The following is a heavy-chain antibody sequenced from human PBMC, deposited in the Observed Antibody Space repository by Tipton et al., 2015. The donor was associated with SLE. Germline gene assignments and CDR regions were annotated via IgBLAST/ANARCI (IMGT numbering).Heavy chain of an antibody. Sequence: TLSLTCTVSGDSVSTSNHYWGWIRQSPGQGLDWIGNFFYRGSTYYNPSLKSRVTISADASKNQFSLRLTSVTAADTAVYYCSRDNNLELLTHEKGAGYHYYYYHMDVWGKGTTVTVSS. V-gene: IGHV4-39*07. D-gene: IGHD1-7*01. CDR1: GDSVSTSNHY. CDR3: SRDNNLELLTHEKGAGYHYYYYHMDV. J-gene: IGHJ6*03. CDR2: FFYRGST.